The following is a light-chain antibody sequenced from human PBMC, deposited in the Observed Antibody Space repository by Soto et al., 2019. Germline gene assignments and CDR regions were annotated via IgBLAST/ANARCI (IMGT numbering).Light chain of an antibody. J-gene: IGKJ3*01. CDR2: DAS. CDR3: QQRSNWPLIT. Sequence: EIVLTQSPATLSLSPGESATLSCRASQSVSSYLAWYQQKPGQAPRLPVYDASNRAPGIPARFSGSGSGTDFTLTISNLELEDFAVYYCQQRSNWPLITFGPGTKVDIK. V-gene: IGKV3-11*01. CDR1: QSVSSY.